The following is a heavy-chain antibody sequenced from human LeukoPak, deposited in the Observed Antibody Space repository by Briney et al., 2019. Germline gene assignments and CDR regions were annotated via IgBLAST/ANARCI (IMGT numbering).Heavy chain of an antibody. CDR3: AKELLAERREYYFDY. Sequence: GGSLRLSCAASEASEFRFSSYWLSWVRQAPGKGLEWVANIKEDGSEKYDVDSVKGRFTISRDNAKKSLYLQMNSLRAEDTAVYYCAKELLAERREYYFDYWGQGTLVTVSS. CDR2: IKEDGSEK. D-gene: IGHD3-3*02. V-gene: IGHV3-7*05. J-gene: IGHJ4*02. CDR1: EASEFRFSSYW.